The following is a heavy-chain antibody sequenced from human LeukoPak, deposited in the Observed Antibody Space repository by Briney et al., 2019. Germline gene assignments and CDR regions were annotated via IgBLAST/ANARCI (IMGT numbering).Heavy chain of an antibody. CDR1: GFTFSSYA. Sequence: GGSLRFSCAASGFTFSSYAMSWVGKAQGRGLGWVSPISGSGGSTYYAGSVKGRFTISRDNSKNTLYLQMNSLRAEDTAVYYCAKDPLERRAYYFDYWGQGTLVTVSS. J-gene: IGHJ4*02. V-gene: IGHV3-23*01. CDR3: AKDPLERRAYYFDY. CDR2: ISGSGGST. D-gene: IGHD1-1*01.